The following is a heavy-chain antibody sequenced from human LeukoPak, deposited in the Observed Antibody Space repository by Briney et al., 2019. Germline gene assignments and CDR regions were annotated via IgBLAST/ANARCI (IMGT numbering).Heavy chain of an antibody. CDR2: ISYDGSNK. V-gene: IGHV3-30*18. D-gene: IGHD5-24*01. Sequence: QPGRSLRLSCAASGFTFSSYGMHWVRQAPGKGLEWVAVISYDGSNKYYADSVKGRFTISRDNSKNTLYLQMNSLRAEDTAVYYCAKDDGMATTIGYYFDYWGQGTLVTVSS. CDR1: GFTFSSYG. CDR3: AKDDGMATTIGYYFDY. J-gene: IGHJ4*02.